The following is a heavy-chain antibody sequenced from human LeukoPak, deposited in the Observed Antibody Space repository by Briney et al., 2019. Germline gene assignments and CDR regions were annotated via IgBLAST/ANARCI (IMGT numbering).Heavy chain of an antibody. Sequence: PSETLSLTCTVSGGSISSYYWSWIRQPPGEGLEWIGYIYYSGSTNYNPSLKSRVTISVDTSKNQFSLKLSSVTAADTAVYYCARVDGDLTFDYWGQGTLVTVSS. V-gene: IGHV4-59*12. CDR2: IYYSGST. CDR1: GGSISSYY. D-gene: IGHD4-17*01. J-gene: IGHJ4*02. CDR3: ARVDGDLTFDY.